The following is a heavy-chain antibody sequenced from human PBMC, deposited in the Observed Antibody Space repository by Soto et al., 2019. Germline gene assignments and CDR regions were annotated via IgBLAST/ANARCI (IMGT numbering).Heavy chain of an antibody. D-gene: IGHD3-22*01. CDR3: AREGGYYDSSGSLGPDY. CDR1: CYTFTSYG. J-gene: IGHJ4*02. V-gene: IGHV1-18*01. Sequence: SAKVSFKASCYTFTSYGISWVRQAPGQGLEWMGWISAYNGNTNYAQKLQGRVTMTTDTSTSTAYMELRSLRSDDTAVYYCAREGGYYDSSGSLGPDYWGQGTLVTVST. CDR2: ISAYNGNT.